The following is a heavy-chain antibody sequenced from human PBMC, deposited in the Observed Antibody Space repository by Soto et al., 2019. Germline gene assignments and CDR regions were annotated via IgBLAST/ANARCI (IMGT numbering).Heavy chain of an antibody. V-gene: IGHV3-73*01. Sequence: GGSLRLSCAASGFTFSGSAMHWVRQASGKGLEWVGRIRSKANSYATAYAASVKGRFTISRDDSKNTAYLQMNSLKTEDTAVYYCTRHAPDYALSDYTRAYMDVWGKGTTVTVSS. CDR2: IRSKANSYAT. CDR3: TRHAPDYALSDYTRAYMDV. J-gene: IGHJ6*03. CDR1: GFTFSGSA. D-gene: IGHD2-2*01.